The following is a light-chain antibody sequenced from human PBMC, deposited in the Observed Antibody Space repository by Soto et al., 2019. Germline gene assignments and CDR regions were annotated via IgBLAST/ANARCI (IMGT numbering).Light chain of an antibody. CDR2: RNN. J-gene: IGLJ1*01. Sequence: QSVLTQPPSASGTPGQRVTISCSGSISNIGSNPVYWHQQLPGPAPKLLIFRNNQRPSGVPDRFSDSQSGTSASLAISGLRSEDEADYYCAAWDDSLSVDVFGTGTKFTVL. CDR3: AAWDDSLSVDV. V-gene: IGLV1-47*01. CDR1: ISNIGSNP.